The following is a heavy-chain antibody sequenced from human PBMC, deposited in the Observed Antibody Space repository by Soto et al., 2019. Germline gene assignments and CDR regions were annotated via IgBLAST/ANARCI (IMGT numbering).Heavy chain of an antibody. CDR1: GFSLTTSGVC. J-gene: IGHJ4*02. Sequence: QITLKESGPTLVKPTQTLTLTCTFSGFSLTTSGVCVGWIRQSPGKTLEWLGLTYWDEDKRYGPSLKTRLSITRLSSKNLVVLTMTNLALVDTGKYYCVRRSCSGGLCYGSDYWGEGTLVTVSS. CDR2: TYWDEDK. V-gene: IGHV2-5*05. CDR3: VRRSCSGGLCYGSDY. D-gene: IGHD2-15*01.